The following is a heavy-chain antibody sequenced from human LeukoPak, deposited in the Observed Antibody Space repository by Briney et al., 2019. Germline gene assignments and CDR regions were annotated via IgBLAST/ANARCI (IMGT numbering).Heavy chain of an antibody. V-gene: IGHV4-34*01. CDR2: INHSGST. D-gene: IGHD6-13*01. J-gene: IGHJ4*02. CDR3: VRGGQQLVFDY. Sequence: SETLSLTCAVYGGSFSGYYWSWIRQPPGKGLEWIGEINHSGSTNYNPSLKSRVTISVDTSKNQFSLKLSSVTAADTAVYYCVRGGQQLVFDYWGQGTLVTVSS. CDR1: GGSFSGYY.